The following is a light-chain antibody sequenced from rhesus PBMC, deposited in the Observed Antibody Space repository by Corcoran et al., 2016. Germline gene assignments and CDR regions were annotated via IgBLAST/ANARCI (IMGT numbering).Light chain of an antibody. CDR3: QQNSNLYS. V-gene: IGKV3-24*04. CDR2: GAC. CDR1: QSVGSD. Sequence: ETVVTQSPATLSLSPGERATLSCRASQSVGSDLAWYQQKPGQAPRLLIYGACSRATGLPDRFSGSGSGTDFTLTINRLEPEDVGVYCCQQNSNLYSFGQGTKVEIE. J-gene: IGKJ2*01.